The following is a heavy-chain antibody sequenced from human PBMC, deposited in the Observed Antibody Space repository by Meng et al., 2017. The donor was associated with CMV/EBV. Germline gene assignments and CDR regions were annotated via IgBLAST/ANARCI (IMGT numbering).Heavy chain of an antibody. CDR1: GYTFTSYG. D-gene: IGHD6-13*01. Sequence: ASVKVSCKASGYTFTSYGISWVRQAPGQGLEWMGWISAYNGNTNYAQKLQGRVTMTTDTSTSTAYMELRSLRSDDTAVYYCARDLAAAGMDYLRYFGYWGQGTLVTVSS. CDR3: ARDLAAAGMDYLRYFGY. J-gene: IGHJ4*02. V-gene: IGHV1-18*01. CDR2: ISAYNGNT.